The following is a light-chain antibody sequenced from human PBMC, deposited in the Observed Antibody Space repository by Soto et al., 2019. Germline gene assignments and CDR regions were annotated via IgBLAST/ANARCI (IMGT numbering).Light chain of an antibody. V-gene: IGLV3-21*02. J-gene: IGLJ2*01. CDR2: DDS. Sequence: SYELTQTPSVSVAPGQTARITCGGNNIGSKSVHWYRQKPGLAPVLVVYDDSDRPSEIPERFSGSNSGNTATLSISWVEAGDEADYYCQVWDNSRDHVVFGGGTKVTVL. CDR1: NIGSKS. CDR3: QVWDNSRDHVV.